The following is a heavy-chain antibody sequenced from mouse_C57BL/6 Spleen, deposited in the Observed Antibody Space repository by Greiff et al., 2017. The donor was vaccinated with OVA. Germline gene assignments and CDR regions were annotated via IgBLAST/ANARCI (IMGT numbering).Heavy chain of an antibody. Sequence: VQLQQSGPELVKPGASVKIPCKASGYTFTDYNMDWVKQSHGKSLEWIGDINPNNGGTIYNQKFKGKATLTVDKSSSTAYMELRSLTSEDTAVYYCARDRFFYYGSSLYAMDYWGQGTSVTVSS. J-gene: IGHJ4*01. D-gene: IGHD1-1*01. CDR3: ARDRFFYYGSSLYAMDY. V-gene: IGHV1-18*01. CDR1: GYTFTDYN. CDR2: INPNNGGT.